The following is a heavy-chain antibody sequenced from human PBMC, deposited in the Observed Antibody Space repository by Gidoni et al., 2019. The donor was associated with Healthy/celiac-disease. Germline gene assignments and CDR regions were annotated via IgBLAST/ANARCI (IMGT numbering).Heavy chain of an antibody. Sequence: QVQLVESGGGVVQPGRSLRLSCSASGFTFSSYGMHWVRQAPGKGMEWVAVISYDGSNKYYADSVKGRVTISRDNSKNTLYLQMNSLRAEDTAVYYCAKETTVTPFDAFDIWGQGTMVTVSS. J-gene: IGHJ3*02. V-gene: IGHV3-30*18. CDR2: ISYDGSNK. CDR3: AKETTVTPFDAFDI. D-gene: IGHD4-17*01. CDR1: GFTFSSYG.